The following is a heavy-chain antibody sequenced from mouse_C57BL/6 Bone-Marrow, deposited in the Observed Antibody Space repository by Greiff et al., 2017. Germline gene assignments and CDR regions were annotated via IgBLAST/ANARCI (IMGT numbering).Heavy chain of an antibody. CDR3: ARELKNWFAY. CDR1: GFTFSSYT. D-gene: IGHD4-1*01. J-gene: IGHJ3*01. CDR2: ISGGSGNT. Sequence: EVQLVESGGGLVKPGGSLKLSCAASGFTFSSYTMSWVRQTPEKRLEWVATISGGSGNTYYPDSVKGRFTISRDNAKNTLYLQMSSLRSEDTALYYCARELKNWFAYWGQGTLVTVSA. V-gene: IGHV5-9*01.